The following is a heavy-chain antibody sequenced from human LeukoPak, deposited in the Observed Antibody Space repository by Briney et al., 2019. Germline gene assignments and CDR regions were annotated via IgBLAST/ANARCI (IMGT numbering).Heavy chain of an antibody. V-gene: IGHV3-9*01. Sequence: GGSLRLSCTASGFTFDDYAMHWVRQAPGKGLEWVSGISWNSGSIGYADSVKGRFTISRDNAKNSLYLQMNSLRAEDTALYYCAKDIFTMVRGVVDYWGQGTLVTVSS. D-gene: IGHD3-10*01. CDR2: ISWNSGSI. CDR3: AKDIFTMVRGVVDY. CDR1: GFTFDDYA. J-gene: IGHJ4*02.